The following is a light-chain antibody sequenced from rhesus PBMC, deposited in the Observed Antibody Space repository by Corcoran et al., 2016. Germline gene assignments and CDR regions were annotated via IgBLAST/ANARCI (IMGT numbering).Light chain of an antibody. V-gene: IGKV1-32*01. Sequence: DIQMTQSPSSLSASVGDRVTITCRASQGISSYLNWYQQKPGKAPKLLNYYANRLESGVPSRFSGSGSGTEFTLTISSLQPEDFATYYCQQYNSLPTWTFGQGTKVEIK. J-gene: IGKJ1*01. CDR2: YAN. CDR1: QGISSY. CDR3: QQYNSLPTWT.